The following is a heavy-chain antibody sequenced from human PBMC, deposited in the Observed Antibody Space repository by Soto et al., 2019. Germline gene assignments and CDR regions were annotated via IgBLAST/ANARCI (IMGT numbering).Heavy chain of an antibody. CDR3: ARDRGWLQTAYFDY. CDR2: ISSSSSYI. V-gene: IGHV3-21*01. D-gene: IGHD3-10*01. CDR1: GFTFSSYS. J-gene: IGHJ4*02. Sequence: LRLSCAASGFTFSSYSMNWVRHAPGKGLEWVSSISSSSSYIYYADSVKGRFTISRDNAKNSLYLQMNSLRAEDTAVYYCARDRGWLQTAYFDYWGQGTLVTVSS.